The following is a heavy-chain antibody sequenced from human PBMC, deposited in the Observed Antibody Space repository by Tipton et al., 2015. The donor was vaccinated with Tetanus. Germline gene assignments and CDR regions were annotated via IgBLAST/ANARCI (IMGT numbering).Heavy chain of an antibody. CDR1: GYIFNNYW. D-gene: IGHD2-8*01. V-gene: IGHV5-51*01. Sequence: QLVQSGGEVKKPGESLKISCKGSGYIFNNYWIGWVRQKPGKGLEWMGIIYPGDSDTRYSPSFQGQVTISFDKSINTAYLQWSSLKASDTSMFYCARAHCTDGVCNFDFWGQGALVPVAS. CDR3: ARAHCTDGVCNFDF. CDR2: IYPGDSDT. J-gene: IGHJ4*02.